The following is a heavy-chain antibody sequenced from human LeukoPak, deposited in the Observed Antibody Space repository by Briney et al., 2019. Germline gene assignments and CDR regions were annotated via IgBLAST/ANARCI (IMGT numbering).Heavy chain of an antibody. CDR3: TSIYDTSGYPY. CDR2: VRSKANRYAT. V-gene: IGHV3-73*01. J-gene: IGHJ4*02. D-gene: IGHD3-22*01. Sequence: GGSLRLSCAASGFTFSGSAMHWVRQASGKGLEWVGRVRSKANRYATAYAASVKGRFTISRDDSKNTAYLQMNSLKTEDTAVYYCTSIYDTSGYPYWGQGTLATVSS. CDR1: GFTFSGSA.